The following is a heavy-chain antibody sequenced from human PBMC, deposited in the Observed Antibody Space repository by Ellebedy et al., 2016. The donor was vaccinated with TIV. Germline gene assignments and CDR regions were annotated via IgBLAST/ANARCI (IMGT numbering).Heavy chain of an antibody. Sequence: GESLKISCAASGFTFSSYSMNWVRQAPGKGLEWVSYISSSSSTIYYADSVKGRFTISRDNAKNSLYLQMNSLRAEDTALYYCAKGYRGMTTVTTFDYWGQGTLVTVSS. CDR1: GFTFSSYS. CDR2: ISSSSSTI. J-gene: IGHJ4*02. V-gene: IGHV3-48*04. D-gene: IGHD4-17*01. CDR3: AKGYRGMTTVTTFDY.